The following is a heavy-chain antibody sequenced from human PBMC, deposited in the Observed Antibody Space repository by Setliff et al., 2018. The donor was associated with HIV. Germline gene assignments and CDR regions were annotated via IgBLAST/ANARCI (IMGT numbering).Heavy chain of an antibody. Sequence: SETLSLTCTVSGGSISSGGYYWSWIRQHPGKGLEWIGYIYYSGSTYYNPSLKSRVTISVDTSKNHFSLRLSSVTAADTAVYYCERGEFYCGTDCYWSSFDYWGQGILVTVSS. CDR3: ERGEFYCGTDCYWSSFDY. D-gene: IGHD2-21*02. CDR1: GGSISSGGYY. V-gene: IGHV4-31*03. J-gene: IGHJ4*02. CDR2: IYYSGST.